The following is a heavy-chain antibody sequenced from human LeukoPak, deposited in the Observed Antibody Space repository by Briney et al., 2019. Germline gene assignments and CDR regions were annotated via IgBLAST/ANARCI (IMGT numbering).Heavy chain of an antibody. CDR2: IYYSGST. CDR3: ARSPVEVRGVIGWFDP. J-gene: IGHJ5*02. V-gene: IGHV4-59*01. D-gene: IGHD3-10*01. CDR1: GGSISSYY. Sequence: PSETLSLTCTVSGGSISSYYWSWIRQPPGKGLEWIGYIYYSGSTNYNPSLKSRVTISVDTSKNQFSLKLSSVTAADTAVYYCARSPVEVRGVIGWFDPWGQGTLVTVSS.